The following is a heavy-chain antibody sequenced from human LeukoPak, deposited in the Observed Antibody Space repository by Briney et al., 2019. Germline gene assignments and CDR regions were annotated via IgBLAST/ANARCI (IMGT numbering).Heavy chain of an antibody. Sequence: GASVKVSCKASGGTFSNYAVSWVRQAPGQGLEWMGGIIPIFGTANYAQKFQGRVTITADESTSTAYMELSSLRSEDTAVYYCARVLQRFLERSPFDYWGQGTLVTVSS. D-gene: IGHD3-3*01. J-gene: IGHJ4*02. CDR2: IIPIFGTA. CDR3: ARVLQRFLERSPFDY. CDR1: GGTFSNYA. V-gene: IGHV1-69*13.